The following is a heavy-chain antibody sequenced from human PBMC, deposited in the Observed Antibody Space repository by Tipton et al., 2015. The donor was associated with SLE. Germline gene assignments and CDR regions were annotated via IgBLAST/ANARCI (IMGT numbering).Heavy chain of an antibody. CDR2: INPGDSDT. Sequence: QSGPEVKKPGDSLKISCKGSGYTFTSYWIGWVRQMPGKGLEWMGIINPGDSDTRYSPAFQGQVTFSADKSIRTAYLQWSSLQASDTAMYYCARFVKGVQGAGFDSWGQGTLVTVS. J-gene: IGHJ4*02. D-gene: IGHD1-1*01. V-gene: IGHV5-51*03. CDR3: ARFVKGVQGAGFDS. CDR1: GYTFTSYW.